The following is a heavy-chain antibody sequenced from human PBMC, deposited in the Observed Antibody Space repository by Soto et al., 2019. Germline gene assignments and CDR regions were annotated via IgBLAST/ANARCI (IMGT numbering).Heavy chain of an antibody. V-gene: IGHV1-18*01. CDR1: GYTFPTYG. CDR2: ISPYNGNT. D-gene: IGHD2-2*01. CDR3: ARRDCSSASSYAWMAGWFDP. Sequence: QVQLVQSGAEVKQPGASVKVSCKASGYTFPTYGIGWVRQAPGQGLEWMGWISPYNGNTNYAQKFEGRVIMAADTSTITSYMELRSPRSDDKVVYYFARRDCSSASSYAWMAGWFDPGGQGTPVTVSS. J-gene: IGHJ5*02.